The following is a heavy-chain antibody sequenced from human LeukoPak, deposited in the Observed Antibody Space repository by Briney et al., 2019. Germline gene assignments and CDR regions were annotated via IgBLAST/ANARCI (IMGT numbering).Heavy chain of an antibody. D-gene: IGHD1/OR15-1a*01. Sequence: GGSLRLSCAASGFTFSSYAMHWVRQAPGKGLEWVAVISYDGSNKYYADSVKGRFTISRDNSKNTLYLQMNSLRAEDTAVYYCARRGTGETFDYWGQGTLVTVSS. V-gene: IGHV3-30-3*01. J-gene: IGHJ4*02. CDR3: ARRGTGETFDY. CDR1: GFTFSSYA. CDR2: ISYDGSNK.